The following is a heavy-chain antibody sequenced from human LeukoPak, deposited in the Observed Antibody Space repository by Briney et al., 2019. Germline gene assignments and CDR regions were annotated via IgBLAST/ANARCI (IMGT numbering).Heavy chain of an antibody. J-gene: IGHJ4*02. CDR2: INPNSGGT. Sequence: ASVKVSCKASGYTFTGYYVHWVRQAPGQGLEWMGRINPNSGGTNYAQKFQGRVTMTRDTSISTAYMELSRLRSDDTAVYYCATTIFGVVINDYWGQGTLVTVSS. V-gene: IGHV1-2*06. D-gene: IGHD3-3*01. CDR1: GYTFTGYY. CDR3: ATTIFGVVINDY.